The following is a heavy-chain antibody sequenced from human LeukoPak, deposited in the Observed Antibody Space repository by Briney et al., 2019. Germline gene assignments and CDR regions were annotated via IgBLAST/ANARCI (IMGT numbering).Heavy chain of an antibody. CDR2: INHSGST. J-gene: IGHJ5*02. CDR3: ARGRHMGFDP. D-gene: IGHD2-21*01. CDR1: GGSFSGYY. V-gene: IGHV4-34*01. Sequence: SETLSLTGAVYGGSFSGYYWSWIRQPPGKGLEWIGEINHSGSTNYNPSLKSRVTISVDTSKNQFSLKLSSVTAADTAVYYCARGRHMGFDPWGQGTLVTVSS.